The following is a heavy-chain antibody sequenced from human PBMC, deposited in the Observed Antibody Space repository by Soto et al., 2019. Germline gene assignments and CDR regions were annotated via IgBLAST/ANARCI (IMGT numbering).Heavy chain of an antibody. CDR2: IIPIFGTA. V-gene: IGHV1-69*13. CDR3: ARDPAAAGSSFDY. D-gene: IGHD6-13*01. Sequence: SVKVSCKASGGTFSSYAISWMRQAPGQGLEWMGGIIPIFGTANYAQKFQGRVTITADESTSTAYMELSSLRSEDTAVYYCARDPAAAGSSFDYWGQGTLVTVSS. J-gene: IGHJ4*02. CDR1: GGTFSSYA.